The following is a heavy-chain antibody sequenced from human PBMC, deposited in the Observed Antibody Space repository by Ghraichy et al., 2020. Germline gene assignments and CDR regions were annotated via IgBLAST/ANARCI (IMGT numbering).Heavy chain of an antibody. J-gene: IGHJ6*02. V-gene: IGHV3-48*02. Sequence: ETLSLTCVGSGFSFSGYSMNWVRQSPGKGLEWVSYITSSSRTKSYADSVKGRFTISRDNAQNSLYLQMNSLRDEDTAVYYCARGSRVVRFYYYDGMDVWGQGTTVTVSS. CDR1: GFSFSGYS. D-gene: IGHD4-23*01. CDR2: ITSSSRTK. CDR3: ARGSRVVRFYYYDGMDV.